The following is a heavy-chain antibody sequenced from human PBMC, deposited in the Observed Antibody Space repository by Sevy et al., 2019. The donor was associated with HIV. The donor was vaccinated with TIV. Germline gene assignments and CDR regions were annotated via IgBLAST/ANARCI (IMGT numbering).Heavy chain of an antibody. CDR1: RFTFSDYY. J-gene: IGHJ4*02. CDR3: ARGVYSFGYFDY. D-gene: IGHD5-18*01. Sequence: GGSLRLSCVTSRFTFSDYYMSWIRQAPGKGLEWVSYISTSGNTIYYADSAKGRFTISRDNAKNSLFLQMNSLRADDTAVYYCARGVYSFGYFDYWGQGTLVTVSS. CDR2: ISTSGNTI. V-gene: IGHV3-11*01.